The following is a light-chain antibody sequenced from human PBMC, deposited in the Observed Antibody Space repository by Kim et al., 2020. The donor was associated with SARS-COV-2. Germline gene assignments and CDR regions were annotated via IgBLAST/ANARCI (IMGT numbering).Light chain of an antibody. J-gene: IGKJ5*01. CDR2: GAS. CDR1: QSVSSRY. CDR3: QQDGSSPPNT. Sequence: EIVLTQSSGTLSLSTGERATLSCRASQSVSSRYLAWYQQKPGQAPRLLIYGASSRATGIPDRFSGSGSGTGFTITISRLKPEDVAVYYCQQDGSSPPNTCGQDTGLEIK. V-gene: IGKV3-20*01.